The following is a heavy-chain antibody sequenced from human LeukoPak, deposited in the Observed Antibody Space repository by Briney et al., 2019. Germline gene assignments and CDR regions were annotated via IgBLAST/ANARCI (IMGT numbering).Heavy chain of an antibody. Sequence: SETLSLTCAVYGGSFSGYYWSWIRQPPGKGLEWIGEINHSGSTNYNPSLKSRVTISVDTSKNQFSLKLSSVTAADTAVYYCARGYLSSDFDYWGQGTLVTVSS. CDR1: GGSFSGYY. CDR3: ARGYLSSDFDY. J-gene: IGHJ4*02. CDR2: INHSGST. V-gene: IGHV4-34*01.